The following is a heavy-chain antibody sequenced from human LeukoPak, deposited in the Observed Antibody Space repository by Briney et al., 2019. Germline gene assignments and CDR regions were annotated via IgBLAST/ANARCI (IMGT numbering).Heavy chain of an antibody. CDR2: ISEQGGEK. CDR3: ARDPGVPAAAGTGLLSYFDY. CDR1: GFTFSTYW. D-gene: IGHD6-13*01. J-gene: IGHJ4*02. Sequence: GGSVRLSCAASGFTFSTYWMSWVRQAPGKGLEWVANISEQGGEKYYVDSVKGRFTISRDNAKNSLYLQMNSLRVEDTAVYYCARDPGVPAAAGTGLLSYFDYWGQGTLVTISS. V-gene: IGHV3-7*01.